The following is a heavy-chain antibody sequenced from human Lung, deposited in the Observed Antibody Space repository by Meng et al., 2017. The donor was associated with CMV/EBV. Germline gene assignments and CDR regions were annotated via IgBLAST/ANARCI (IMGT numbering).Heavy chain of an antibody. CDR3: TRKLLSYYYYGMDV. V-gene: IGHV3-49*04. CDR2: IRSKAYGGTT. CDR1: GFTFGDYA. Sequence: GGSLRLSCTASGFTFGDYAMSWVRQAPGKGLEWVGFIRSKAYGGTTEYAASVKGRFTISRDDSKSIAYLQMNSLKTEDTAVYYCTRKLLSYYYYGMDVWGQGTXVT. D-gene: IGHD2-2*01. J-gene: IGHJ6*02.